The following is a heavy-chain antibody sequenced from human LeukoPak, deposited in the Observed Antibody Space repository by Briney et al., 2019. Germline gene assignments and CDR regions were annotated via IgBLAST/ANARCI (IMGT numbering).Heavy chain of an antibody. V-gene: IGHV4-39*07. Sequence: SETLSLTCTVSGASISSSTYYWGWIRQPPGKGLEWIGSIYYSGSTYYNPSLKSRVTISVDTSKNQFSLKLSSVTAADTAVYYCARGTVTFDYWGQGTLVTVSS. D-gene: IGHD4-17*01. CDR1: GASISSSTYY. J-gene: IGHJ4*02. CDR2: IYYSGST. CDR3: ARGTVTFDY.